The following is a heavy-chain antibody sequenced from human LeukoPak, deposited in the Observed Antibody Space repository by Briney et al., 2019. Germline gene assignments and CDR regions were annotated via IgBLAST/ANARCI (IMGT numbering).Heavy chain of an antibody. CDR1: GGTLNSFY. J-gene: IGHJ4*02. CDR3: ARWNAVITSLDY. CDR2: VYYTGST. D-gene: IGHD2-21*01. Sequence: SETLSLTCSVSGGTLNSFYWSWIRQPPGKGLEYIGYVYYTGSTKYKPSLRSRVTTSADTSKNQFSLKLNSVTAADTAVYYCARWNAVITSLDYWGQGILVAVSS. V-gene: IGHV4-59*08.